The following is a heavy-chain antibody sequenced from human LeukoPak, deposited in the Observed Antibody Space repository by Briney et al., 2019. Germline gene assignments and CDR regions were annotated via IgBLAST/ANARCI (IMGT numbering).Heavy chain of an antibody. CDR3: ARASFTYGDYGDNWFDP. J-gene: IGHJ5*02. Sequence: PGRSLRLSCAASGFSFTSYEMHWVRQAPGKGLEWVAVISYDAKNKNYADSVKGRFTISRDNFMNMLYLQMNSLRVEDTAVYYCARASFTYGDYGDNWFDPWGQGTLVTVSS. V-gene: IGHV3-30*04. CDR1: GFSFTSYE. CDR2: ISYDAKNK. D-gene: IGHD4-17*01.